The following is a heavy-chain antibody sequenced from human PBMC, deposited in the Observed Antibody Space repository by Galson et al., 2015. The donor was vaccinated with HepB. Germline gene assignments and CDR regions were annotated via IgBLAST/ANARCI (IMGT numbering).Heavy chain of an antibody. V-gene: IGHV3-23*01. D-gene: IGHD3-10*01. J-gene: IGHJ4*02. CDR1: GFIFSSYA. Sequence: SLRLSCAGAGFIFSSYAMSWVRQAPGKGLEWVAVISGSGGSTDYVDSAKGRFIISRDNSKNALYLQMNSLRVEDTALYYCARDVAVRGVPRGTYWGQGTLVTVSS. CDR2: ISGSGGST. CDR3: ARDVAVRGVPRGTY.